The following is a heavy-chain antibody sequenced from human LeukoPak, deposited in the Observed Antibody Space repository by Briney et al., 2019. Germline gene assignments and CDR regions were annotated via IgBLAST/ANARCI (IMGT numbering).Heavy chain of an antibody. V-gene: IGHV5-51*01. CDR2: IYPGDSDT. Sequence: PGESLQISCKGSGYSFTRYWIGWVRQMPGKGLEWMGIIYPGDSDTRYSPSFQGQVTISADKSISAAYLQWSSLKASDTAMYYCARHTNDYGGYGDYWGQGTLVTVSS. CDR3: ARHTNDYGGYGDY. J-gene: IGHJ4*02. D-gene: IGHD4-23*01. CDR1: GYSFTRYW.